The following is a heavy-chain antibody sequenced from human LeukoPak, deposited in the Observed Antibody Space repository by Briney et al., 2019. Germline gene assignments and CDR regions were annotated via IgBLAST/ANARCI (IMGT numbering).Heavy chain of an antibody. CDR1: GGSVSSNSYY. J-gene: IGHJ4*02. Sequence: PSETLSLTCTVSGGSVSSNSYYWGWIRQPPGKGLKWIGSIYYSGSTYYNPSLKSRVTISVDTSKNQFSLKLSSVTAADTAVYYCASREYYYDSSGYSTVGNFDYWGQGTLVTVSS. D-gene: IGHD3-22*01. CDR2: IYYSGST. V-gene: IGHV4-39*07. CDR3: ASREYYYDSSGYSTVGNFDY.